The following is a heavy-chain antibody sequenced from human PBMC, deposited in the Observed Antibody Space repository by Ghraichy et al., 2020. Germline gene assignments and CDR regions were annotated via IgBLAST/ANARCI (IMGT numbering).Heavy chain of an antibody. J-gene: IGHJ6*03. V-gene: IGHV3-7*03. D-gene: IGHD3-10*01. CDR1: GFTFSSYW. CDR2: IKQDGSEK. CDR3: ARVTGSGIYYYYYMDV. Sequence: GSLRLSCAASGFTFSSYWMSWVRQAPGKGLEWVANIKQDGSEKYYVDSVKGRFTISRDNAKNSLYLQMNSLRAEDTAVYYCARVTGSGIYYYYYMDVWGKGTTVTVSS.